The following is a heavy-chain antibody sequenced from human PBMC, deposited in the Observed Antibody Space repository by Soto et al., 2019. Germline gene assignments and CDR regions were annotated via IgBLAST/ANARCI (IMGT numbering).Heavy chain of an antibody. J-gene: IGHJ6*03. D-gene: IGHD3-10*01. V-gene: IGHV5-51*01. CDR3: VTGSSPKQYYYYYMDV. CDR1: GYSFTSYW. CDR2: IYPGDSDT. Sequence: PGESLKISCKGSGYSFTSYWIGWVLQMPGKGLEWMGIIYPGDSDTRYSPSFQGQVTISADKSISTAYLQWSSLKASDTAMYYCVTGSSPKQYYYYYMDVWGKGTTVTVAS.